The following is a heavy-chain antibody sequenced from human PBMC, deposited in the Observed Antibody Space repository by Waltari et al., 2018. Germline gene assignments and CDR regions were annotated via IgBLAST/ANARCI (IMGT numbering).Heavy chain of an antibody. J-gene: IGHJ5*01. V-gene: IGHV4-34*12. D-gene: IGHD6-19*01. Sequence: VHLQQWGAGLLKPSETLSLTCAVYNGSSSRYFWSWVRQSPGKGLEWIGEIIHTGSSNYNPSLKNRVTVSVDTSKNQFSLRVRSVTAADTAVYYCARRGISVAVEFDSWGQGTLVTVSS. CDR3: ARRGISVAVEFDS. CDR1: NGSSSRYF. CDR2: IIHTGSS.